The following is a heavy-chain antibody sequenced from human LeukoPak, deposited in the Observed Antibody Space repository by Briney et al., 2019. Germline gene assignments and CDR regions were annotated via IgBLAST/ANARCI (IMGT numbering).Heavy chain of an antibody. CDR2: VIPILGIA. J-gene: IGHJ4*02. V-gene: IGHV1-69*04. CDR3: ARDPQGYCSGGSCYSAY. Sequence: SVKVSCKASGGTFSSYTISWVRQAPGQGLEWMGRVIPILGIANYAQKFQGRVTITADKSTSTAYMELSSLRSEDTAVYYCARDPQGYCSGGSCYSAYWGQGTLVTVSS. CDR1: GGTFSSYT. D-gene: IGHD2-15*01.